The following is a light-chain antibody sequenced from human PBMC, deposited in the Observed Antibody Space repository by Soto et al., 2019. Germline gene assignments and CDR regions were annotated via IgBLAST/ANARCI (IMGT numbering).Light chain of an antibody. V-gene: IGKV3-15*01. CDR1: QSVWKK. Sequence: EIVMTQSPGSLSVSPGEGATLSCRASQSVWKKLAWYQQKPGQAPRLLIFAASTRATGIPARFSGSGSGTEFTLTIGSLQSKDFALYYCQQYNNWPRTFGQGTKVEIK. CDR2: AAS. J-gene: IGKJ1*01. CDR3: QQYNNWPRT.